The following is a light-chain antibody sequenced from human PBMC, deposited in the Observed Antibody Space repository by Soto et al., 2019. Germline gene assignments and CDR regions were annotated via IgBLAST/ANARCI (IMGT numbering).Light chain of an antibody. CDR1: QTVNSR. Sequence: EIGLTQSPATPASSPGERAPLSCRASQTVNSRLAWSQHKPGQAPRLLLYDASNRATGIPPRFSGSGSGTDFTLTINSLEPEDFAVYYCQQRGEWPPGATFGQGTRVDIK. J-gene: IGKJ5*01. CDR2: DAS. V-gene: IGKV3-11*01. CDR3: QQRGEWPPGAT.